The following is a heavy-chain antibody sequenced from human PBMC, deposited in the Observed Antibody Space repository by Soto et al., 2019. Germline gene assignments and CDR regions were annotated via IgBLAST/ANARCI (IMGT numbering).Heavy chain of an antibody. J-gene: IGHJ4*02. Sequence: PGESLKISCKVSGYNFATYWIGWVRQTPGKGLEWIGIIYPPNSDTKYSPSFEGQVTISAEKSINTAYLQWSSLTASDTAVYYCARHRLYSSSWTTFDYWGQGTLVTVSS. V-gene: IGHV5-51*01. D-gene: IGHD2-2*01. CDR3: ARHRLYSSSWTTFDY. CDR1: GYNFATYW. CDR2: IYPPNSDT.